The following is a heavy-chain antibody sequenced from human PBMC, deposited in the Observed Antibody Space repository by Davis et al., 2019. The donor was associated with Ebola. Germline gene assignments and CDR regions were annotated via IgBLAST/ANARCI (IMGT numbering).Heavy chain of an antibody. CDR3: ARDQVVTAIVYYYYGMDV. J-gene: IGHJ6*02. CDR2: IKQDGSEK. Sequence: GESLKISCAASGFTFSSYWMSWVRQAPGKGLEWVANIKQDGSEKYCVDSVKGRFTISRDNAKNSLYLQMNSLRAEDTAVYYCARDQVVTAIVYYYYGMDVWGQGTTVTVSS. V-gene: IGHV3-7*01. CDR1: GFTFSSYW. D-gene: IGHD2-21*02.